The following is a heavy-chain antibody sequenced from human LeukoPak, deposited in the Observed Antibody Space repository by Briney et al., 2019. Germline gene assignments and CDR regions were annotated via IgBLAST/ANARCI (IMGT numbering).Heavy chain of an antibody. J-gene: IGHJ4*02. V-gene: IGHV3-48*02. CDR1: GFTFSSYS. D-gene: IGHD5-12*01. CDR3: AREGFYSGYDR. Sequence: PGGSLRLSCAASGFTFSSYSMNWDRQAPGKRPEWVSYIMTSGGFQSYAEPVKGRFTISRDNAKSSLYLQMNSLREEDTAVYYCAREGFYSGYDRWGQGTLVTVSS. CDR2: IMTSGGFQ.